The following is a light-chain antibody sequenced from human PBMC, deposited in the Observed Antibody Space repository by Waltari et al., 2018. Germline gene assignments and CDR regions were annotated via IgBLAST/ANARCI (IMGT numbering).Light chain of an antibody. Sequence: EIVLTQSPATLSVSPGERATLPCRASQSIKTNLAWYQQRPGQAPRLLIYGASNRAAGVPARFSGSGSGTDFTLTISSLQSEDFALYYCQQYNNWPPVFTFGPGTKLDIK. CDR3: QQYNNWPPVFT. V-gene: IGKV3-15*01. J-gene: IGKJ3*01. CDR1: QSIKTN. CDR2: GAS.